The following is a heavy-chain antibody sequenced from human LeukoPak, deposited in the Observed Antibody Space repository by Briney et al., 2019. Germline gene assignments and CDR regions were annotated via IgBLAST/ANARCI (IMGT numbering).Heavy chain of an antibody. V-gene: IGHV1-2*02. D-gene: IGHD3-22*01. CDR1: GYTFTSYA. Sequence: ASVKVSCKASGYTFTSYAMNWVRQAPGQGLEWMGWINPNSGGTNYAQKFQGRVTMTRDTSISTAYMELSRLRSDDTAVYYCARGHSYYYDSSGLLDYWGQGTLVTVSS. CDR2: INPNSGGT. J-gene: IGHJ4*02. CDR3: ARGHSYYYDSSGLLDY.